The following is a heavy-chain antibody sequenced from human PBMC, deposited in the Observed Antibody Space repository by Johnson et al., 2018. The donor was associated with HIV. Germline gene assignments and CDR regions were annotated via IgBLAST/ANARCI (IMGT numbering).Heavy chain of an antibody. J-gene: IGHJ3*02. CDR3: AKGSRANTYGFDAFDI. CDR2: ISYDGSNK. Sequence: QVQLVESGGGLVKPGGSLRLSCAASGFTLISYAMHWVRQAPGKGLEWVAGISYDGSNKYYADSVKGRFTISRDNSKNTLYLQMNNLRAEDTAVYYCAKGSRANTYGFDAFDIWGQGTMVTVSS. D-gene: IGHD5-24*01. V-gene: IGHV3-30-3*01. CDR1: GFTLISYA.